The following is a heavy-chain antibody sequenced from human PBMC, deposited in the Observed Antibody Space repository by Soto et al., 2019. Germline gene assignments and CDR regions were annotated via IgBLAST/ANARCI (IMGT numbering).Heavy chain of an antibody. Sequence: SETLSLTCTVSGGSISSYYWSWIRQPPGKGLEWIGYIYYSGSTNYNPSLKSRVTISVDTSKNQSSLKLSSVTAADTAVYYCARNGDDDAFDIWGQGTMVTVSS. J-gene: IGHJ3*02. CDR3: ARNGDDDAFDI. CDR1: GGSISSYY. D-gene: IGHD4-17*01. V-gene: IGHV4-59*01. CDR2: IYYSGST.